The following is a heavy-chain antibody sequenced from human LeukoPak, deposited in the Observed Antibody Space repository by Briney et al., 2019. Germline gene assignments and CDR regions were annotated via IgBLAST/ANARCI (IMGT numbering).Heavy chain of an antibody. CDR3: GRDTH. Sequence: GGSLRLSCEASGFTVSSNYMSWVRQAPGKGLEWVSVIYSGGSTYYADSVKGRFTISRDNSKDALYLQMNSLRAEDTDVYYCGRDTHWGQGTLVTVSS. CDR1: GFTVSSNY. V-gene: IGHV3-53*01. J-gene: IGHJ4*02. CDR2: IYSGGST.